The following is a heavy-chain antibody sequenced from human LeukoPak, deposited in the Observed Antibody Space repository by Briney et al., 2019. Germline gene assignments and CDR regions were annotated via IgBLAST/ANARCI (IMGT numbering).Heavy chain of an antibody. CDR1: GGTFSSYA. CDR2: IIPIFGTA. D-gene: IGHD1-26*01. J-gene: IGHJ4*02. V-gene: IGHV1-69*05. CDR3: ARGVIVAATHFDN. Sequence: GASVKVSCKASGGTFSSYAISWVRQAPGQGLEWMGGIIPIFGTANYAQKFQGRVTITTDESTSTAYVELSSLRSEDTAVYYCARGVIVAATHFDNWGQGTLVTVSS.